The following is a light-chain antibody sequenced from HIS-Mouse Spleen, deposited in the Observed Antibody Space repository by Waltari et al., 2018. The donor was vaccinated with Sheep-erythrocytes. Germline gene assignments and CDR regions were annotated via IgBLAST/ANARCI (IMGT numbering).Light chain of an antibody. Sequence: QSALTQPRSVSGSPGQSVTIPCPGTSSDVGGYNYVSWYQQHPGKAPKLMIYDVSKRPSGVPYRFSGSKSGNTASLTISGLQAEDEADYYCCSYAGSYNHVFATGTKVTVL. J-gene: IGLJ1*01. V-gene: IGLV2-11*01. CDR3: CSYAGSYNHV. CDR1: SSDVGGYNY. CDR2: DVS.